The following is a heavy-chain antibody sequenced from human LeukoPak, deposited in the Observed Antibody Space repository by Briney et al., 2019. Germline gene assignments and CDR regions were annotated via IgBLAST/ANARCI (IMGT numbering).Heavy chain of an antibody. Sequence: PSETLSLTCIVSGGSISSYYWSWIRQPPGKGLEWIGYIYHSGSTNYNPSLKSRVTISVDTSKYQFSLKLSSVTAADTAVYYCATYDSTGKFDYWGQGTLVTVSS. J-gene: IGHJ4*02. D-gene: IGHD3-22*01. CDR2: IYHSGST. CDR3: ATYDSTGKFDY. V-gene: IGHV4-59*01. CDR1: GGSISSYY.